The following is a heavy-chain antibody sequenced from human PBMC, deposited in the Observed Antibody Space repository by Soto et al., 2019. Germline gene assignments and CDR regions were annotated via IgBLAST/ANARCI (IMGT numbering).Heavy chain of an antibody. Sequence: SETLSLTCTVSNDSITSGTFYWSWIRQPPGKGLEWIGNIYYTGSTYYNPSLKSRVTISVDTSKNEFSLNLRSVTAADSAVYYCARVSRRDYYYGMDVWGQGTTVTVSS. J-gene: IGHJ6*02. CDR2: IYYTGST. V-gene: IGHV4-30-4*01. CDR3: ARVSRRDYYYGMDV. CDR1: NDSITSGTFY.